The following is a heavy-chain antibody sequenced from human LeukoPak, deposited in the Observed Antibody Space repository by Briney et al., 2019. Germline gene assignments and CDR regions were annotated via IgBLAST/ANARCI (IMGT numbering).Heavy chain of an antibody. CDR2: IKQDGREK. J-gene: IGHJ5*02. CDR1: GFTFSSYW. Sequence: GGSLRLSCAASGFTFSSYWVSGVRQAPGKGLEWVANIKQDGREKYYVDSVKGRFTISRDNAKNSLYLQMNSLRAEDTAVYYCAREISSWYRSEGRFDPWGQGTLVTVSS. CDR3: AREISSWYRSEGRFDP. D-gene: IGHD6-13*01. V-gene: IGHV3-7*01.